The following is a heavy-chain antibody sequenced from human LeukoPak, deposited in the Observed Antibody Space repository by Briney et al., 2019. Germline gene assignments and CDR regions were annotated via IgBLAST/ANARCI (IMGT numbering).Heavy chain of an antibody. CDR1: GFTFDDYG. V-gene: IGHV3-20*04. J-gene: IGHJ4*02. D-gene: IGHD3-10*01. CDR2: INWNGGST. CDR3: ARDGASGSYYTTVSG. Sequence: GGSLRLSCAASGFTFDDYGMSWVRHAPGKGLEWVSGINWNGGSTGYADSVKGRFPISRDNAKNSLYLKMNSLRAEDTALYYCARDGASGSYYTTVSGWGQGTLVTVSS.